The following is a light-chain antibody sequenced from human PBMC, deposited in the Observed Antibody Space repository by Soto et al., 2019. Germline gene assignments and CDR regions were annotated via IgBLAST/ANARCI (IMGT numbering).Light chain of an antibody. J-gene: IGLJ2*01. V-gene: IGLV1-40*01. CDR1: SSNIGAGYD. Sequence: QSVLTQPPSVSGAPGQRVTISCTGSSSNIGAGYDVHWYQRLPGTAPILLISANTNRPSGVPDRFSGSKSDTSASLAITGLQAEDEADYYCQSYDSGMSASIFGGGTQLTVL. CDR2: ANT. CDR3: QSYDSGMSASI.